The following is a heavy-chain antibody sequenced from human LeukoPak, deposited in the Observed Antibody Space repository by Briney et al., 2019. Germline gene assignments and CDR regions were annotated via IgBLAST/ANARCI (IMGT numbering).Heavy chain of an antibody. Sequence: SETLSLTCTVSGGSISSGGYYWSWIRQPPGKGLEWIGYIYHSGSTYYNPSLKSRVTISVDMSKNQFSLKLSSVTAADTAMYYCARVLRNTHYYDSSGPDYWGQGTLVTVSS. CDR3: ARVLRNTHYYDSSGPDY. J-gene: IGHJ4*02. CDR1: GGSISSGGYY. D-gene: IGHD3-22*01. V-gene: IGHV4-30-2*01. CDR2: IYHSGST.